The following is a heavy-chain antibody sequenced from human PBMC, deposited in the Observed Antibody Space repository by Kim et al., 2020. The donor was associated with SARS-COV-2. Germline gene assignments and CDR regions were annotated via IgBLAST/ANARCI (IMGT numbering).Heavy chain of an antibody. J-gene: IGHJ4*02. CDR3: ARPADGGIDY. D-gene: IGHD3-16*01. Sequence: STFSPDPLKGRFSISRDNSKNTLYLQMNSLRVEDTAVYYCARPADGGIDYWGQETLVTVSS. CDR2: ST. V-gene: IGHV3-66*04.